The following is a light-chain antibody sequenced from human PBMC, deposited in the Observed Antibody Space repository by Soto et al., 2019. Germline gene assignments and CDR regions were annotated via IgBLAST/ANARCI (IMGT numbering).Light chain of an antibody. CDR1: SSVVGGYNY. Sequence: LTQPASVSGSPGQSITVSCTGTSSVVGGYNYVSWYQQHPGKAPRLMIYDVTNRPSGVSDRFSGSKSGNTASLTISGLQAEDEADYYCSSYRRGSTYVFGTGTKVTV. CDR3: SSYRRGSTYV. CDR2: DVT. V-gene: IGLV2-14*03. J-gene: IGLJ1*01.